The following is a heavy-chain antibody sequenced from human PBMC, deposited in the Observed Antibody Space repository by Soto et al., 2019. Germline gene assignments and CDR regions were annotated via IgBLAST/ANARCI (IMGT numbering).Heavy chain of an antibody. Sequence: TSETLSLTCTVSGGSISSYYWSWIRQPPGKGLEWIGYIYYSGSTNYNPSLKSRVTISVDTSKNQFSLKLSSVTAADTAVYYCATYDSGGKFDFWGQGTLVTVSS. D-gene: IGHD3-22*01. CDR1: GGSISSYY. V-gene: IGHV4-59*01. CDR3: ATYDSGGKFDF. J-gene: IGHJ4*02. CDR2: IYYSGST.